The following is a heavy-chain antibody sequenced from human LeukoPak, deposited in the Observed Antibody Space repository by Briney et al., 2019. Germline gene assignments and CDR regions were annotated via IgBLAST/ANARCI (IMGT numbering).Heavy chain of an antibody. CDR2: IIPIFGIA. V-gene: IGHV1-69*04. D-gene: IGHD4-17*01. CDR1: GGTFSSYA. Sequence: ASVKVSCKASGGTFSSYAISWVRQAPGQGLEWMGRIIPIFGIANYTQKFQGRVTITADKSTSTAYMELSSLRSEDTAVYYCASDDYGDYSWGQGTLVTVSS. J-gene: IGHJ5*02. CDR3: ASDDYGDYS.